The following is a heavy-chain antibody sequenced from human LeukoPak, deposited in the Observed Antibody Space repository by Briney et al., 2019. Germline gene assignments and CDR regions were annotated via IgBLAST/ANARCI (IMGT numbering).Heavy chain of an antibody. CDR3: VKDKGRDSYNPIFDH. D-gene: IGHD5-24*01. CDR2: LSDNGGIT. J-gene: IGHJ4*02. Sequence: GGSLRLSCSASGFTFSNYALHWVGQAPGKRLEYVSALSDNGGITYYTDSVKGRFTISRDNSKNTLYLQMSSLRAEDTAVYYCVKDKGRDSYNPIFDHWGQGTLVTVSS. V-gene: IGHV3-64D*06. CDR1: GFTFSNYA.